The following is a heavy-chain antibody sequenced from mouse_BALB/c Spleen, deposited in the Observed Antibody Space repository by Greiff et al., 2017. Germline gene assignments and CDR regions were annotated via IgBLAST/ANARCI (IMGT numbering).Heavy chain of an antibody. Sequence: EVKLMESGPGLVKPSQSLSLTCSVTGYSITSGYYWNWIRQFPGNKLEWMGYISYDGSNNYNPSLKNRISITRDTSKNQFFLKLNSVTTEDTATYYCARRDDYGGFAYWGQGTLVTVSA. CDR1: GYSITSGYY. CDR3: ARRDDYGGFAY. V-gene: IGHV3-6*02. D-gene: IGHD2-4*01. CDR2: ISYDGSN. J-gene: IGHJ3*01.